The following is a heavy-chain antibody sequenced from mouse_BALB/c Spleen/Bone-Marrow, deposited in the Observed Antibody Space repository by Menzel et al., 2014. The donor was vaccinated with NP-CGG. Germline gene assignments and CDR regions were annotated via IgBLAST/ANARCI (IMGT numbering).Heavy chain of an antibody. CDR1: GFNIKDTY. CDR2: IDPANGNT. Sequence: VQLKQSGAELVKPGASVKLSCTASGFNIKDTYMHWVKQRPEQSLEWIGRIDPANGNTKYDPKFQGKATITADTSSNTAYLQLSSLTSEDTAVYYCASYYYGSSRFAYWGQGTLVTVSA. CDR3: ASYYYGSSRFAY. D-gene: IGHD1-1*01. V-gene: IGHV14-3*02. J-gene: IGHJ3*01.